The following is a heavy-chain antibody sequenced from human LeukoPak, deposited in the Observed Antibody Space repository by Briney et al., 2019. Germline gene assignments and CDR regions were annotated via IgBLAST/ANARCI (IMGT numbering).Heavy chain of an antibody. Sequence: SVKVSCKASGGTFSSYAISWVRQAPGQGLEWMGGIIPIFGTANFAQKFQGRVAITTDESTSTAYMELSSLRSEDTAVYYCARVGMISSPGFDYWGQGTLVTVSS. CDR1: GGTFSSYA. J-gene: IGHJ4*02. CDR3: ARVGMISSPGFDY. D-gene: IGHD3-22*01. CDR2: IIPIFGTA. V-gene: IGHV1-69*05.